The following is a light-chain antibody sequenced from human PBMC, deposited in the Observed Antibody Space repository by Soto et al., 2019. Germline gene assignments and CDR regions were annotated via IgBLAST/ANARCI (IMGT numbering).Light chain of an antibody. CDR2: SNN. V-gene: IGLV1-44*01. J-gene: IGLJ3*02. CDR1: SSNVGANS. CDR3: AAWDDSLSGNM. Sequence: QSVMTQPPSASGTPGQRVTITCSGSSSNVGANSVNWYQHLPGTAPKLLIYSNNQRPSGVPDRLSGSKSGTSASLAISGLQSEDEADYYCAAWDDSLSGNMFGGGTKLTVL.